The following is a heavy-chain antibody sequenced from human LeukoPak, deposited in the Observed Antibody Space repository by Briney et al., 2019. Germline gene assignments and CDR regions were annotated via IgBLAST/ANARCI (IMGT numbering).Heavy chain of an antibody. Sequence: AGGSLRLSXAASGFTFSSYAMSWVRQAPGKGVEWVSAISGSGGSTYYADSVKGRFTISRDNSKNTLYLQMNSLRAEDTAVYYCAKDPGIAVAGTEDDAFDIWGQGTMVTVSS. D-gene: IGHD6-19*01. V-gene: IGHV3-23*01. J-gene: IGHJ3*02. CDR3: AKDPGIAVAGTEDDAFDI. CDR1: GFTFSSYA. CDR2: ISGSGGST.